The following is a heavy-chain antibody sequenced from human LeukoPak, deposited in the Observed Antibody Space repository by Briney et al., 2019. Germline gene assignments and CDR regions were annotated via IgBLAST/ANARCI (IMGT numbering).Heavy chain of an antibody. J-gene: IGHJ4*02. CDR2: ISGSGGST. V-gene: IGHV3-23*01. D-gene: IGHD3-22*01. Sequence: GGSLILSCAASGFTFSSYAMSWVRQAPGKGLEWVSAISGSGGSTYYADSVKGRFTISRDNSKNTLYLQMNSLRPEDTAVYYCAKCRLDSSGYYLFDYWGQGTLVTVSS. CDR3: AKCRLDSSGYYLFDY. CDR1: GFTFSSYA.